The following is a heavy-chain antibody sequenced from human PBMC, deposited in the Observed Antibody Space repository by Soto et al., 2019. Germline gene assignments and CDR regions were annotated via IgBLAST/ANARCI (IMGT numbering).Heavy chain of an antibody. D-gene: IGHD3-16*01. CDR1: GFTFPDHA. V-gene: IGHV3-49*03. CDR3: SGHGGFSAP. CDR2: ISGTTYGGTA. Sequence: GSLRLSCSASGFTFPDHAVSWFRQAPGKGPEWVSLISGTTYGGTAEYAASVRGRFIVSREDSKRIVYLQMNSLKTEDTVVYYCSGHGGFSAPWGPGTLVTVSS. J-gene: IGHJ4*02.